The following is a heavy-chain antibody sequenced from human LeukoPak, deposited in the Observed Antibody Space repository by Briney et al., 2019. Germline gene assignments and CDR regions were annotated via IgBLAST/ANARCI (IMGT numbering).Heavy chain of an antibody. D-gene: IGHD6-19*01. CDR2: IKQDGSEK. CDR1: GFTSSSYW. V-gene: IGHV3-7*01. J-gene: IGHJ4*02. Sequence: GGSLRLSCAASGFTSSSYWMSWVRQAPGRGLEWVANIKQDGSEKYYVDSVKGRFTISRDNANNSLYLQMYSLRAEDTAVYYCARDRGSSGWYEFDYWGRGTLVTVSS. CDR3: ARDRGSSGWYEFDY.